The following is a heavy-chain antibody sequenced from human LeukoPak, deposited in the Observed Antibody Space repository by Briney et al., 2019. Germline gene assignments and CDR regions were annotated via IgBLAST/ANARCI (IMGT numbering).Heavy chain of an antibody. CDR3: ASAVVVPAAPYFDY. D-gene: IGHD2-2*01. CDR2: IYYSGST. V-gene: IGHV4-59*01. J-gene: IGHJ4*02. CDR1: GGSISSYY. Sequence: SETLSLTCTVSGGSISSYYWSWIRQPPGKGLEWIGYIYYSGSTNYNPSLKGRVTISVDTSKNQFSLKLSSVTAADTAVYYCASAVVVPAAPYFDYWGQGTLVTVSS.